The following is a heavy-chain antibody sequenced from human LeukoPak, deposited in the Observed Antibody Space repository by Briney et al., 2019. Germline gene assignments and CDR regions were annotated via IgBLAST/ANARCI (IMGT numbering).Heavy chain of an antibody. J-gene: IGHJ4*02. CDR2: IYYSGRP. D-gene: IGHD3-10*01. CDR3: ASGFGSYYDSGY. Sequence: PSETLSLTCTVSGGSIRSSSYYWGWIRQPPGKGLEWIGSIYYSGRPYYNPSLKSRVSISVATSENQFSLRLTSVTAADTAVYYCASGFGSYYDSGYWGQGRLVTVSS. V-gene: IGHV4-39*01. CDR1: GGSIRSSSYY.